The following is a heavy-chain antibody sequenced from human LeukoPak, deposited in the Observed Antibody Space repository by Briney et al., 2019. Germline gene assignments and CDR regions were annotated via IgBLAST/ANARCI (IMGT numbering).Heavy chain of an antibody. Sequence: TGGSLRLSCAASGFTFSSYAMSWDRQAPGKGLEWVSAISGSGGSTYYADSVKGRFTISRDNSKNTLYLQMNSLRAEDTAVYYCAKGAYYYDSSGYYTFDYWGQGTLVTVSS. V-gene: IGHV3-23*01. CDR3: AKGAYYYDSSGYYTFDY. CDR2: ISGSGGST. CDR1: GFTFSSYA. D-gene: IGHD3-22*01. J-gene: IGHJ4*02.